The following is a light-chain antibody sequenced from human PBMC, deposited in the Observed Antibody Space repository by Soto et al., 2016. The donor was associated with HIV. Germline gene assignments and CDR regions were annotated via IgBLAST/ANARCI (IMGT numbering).Light chain of an antibody. V-gene: IGLV1-51*01. CDR1: SSNIGHHY. CDR2: DNN. CDR3: GTWDSTLTVGV. Sequence: QSVLTQPPSVSAAPGQRVTFSCSGSSSNIGHHYVSWYQQVPGAAPKLVIYDNNKRPSGISDRFSGSKSGTSATLGITGLQTGDEADYYCGTWDSTLTVGVFGGGTKLTVL. J-gene: IGLJ3*02.